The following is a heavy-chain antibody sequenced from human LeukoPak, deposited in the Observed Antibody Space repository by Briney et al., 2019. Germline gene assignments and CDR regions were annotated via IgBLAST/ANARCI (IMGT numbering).Heavy chain of an antibody. Sequence: SVSSXXAAWNWIRXSPSRGLGWLGRTYYRSKWYNDYAVSVKSRITINPDTSKNQFSLQLNSVTPEDTAVYYCARDLWSYGGNLDAFDIWGQGTMVTVSS. CDR3: ARDLWSYGGNLDAFDI. CDR2: TYYRSKWYN. V-gene: IGHV6-1*01. J-gene: IGHJ3*02. D-gene: IGHD4-23*01. CDR1: SVSSXXAA.